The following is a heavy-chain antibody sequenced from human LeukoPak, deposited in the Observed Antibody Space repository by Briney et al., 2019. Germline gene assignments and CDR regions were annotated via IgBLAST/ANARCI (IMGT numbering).Heavy chain of an antibody. CDR2: ISGSGGST. Sequence: GGSLRLSCAASGFTFSNYALNWVRQAPGRGLEWVSAISGSGGSTYYADSVKGRFTISRDNSKNTLYLQMNSLRAEDTAVYYCAKDLAGSGSYSFDYWGQGTLVTVSS. D-gene: IGHD1-26*01. CDR3: AKDLAGSGSYSFDY. V-gene: IGHV3-23*01. J-gene: IGHJ4*02. CDR1: GFTFSNYA.